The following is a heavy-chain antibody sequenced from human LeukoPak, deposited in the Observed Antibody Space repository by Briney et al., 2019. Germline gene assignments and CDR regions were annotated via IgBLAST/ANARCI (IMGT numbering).Heavy chain of an antibody. V-gene: IGHV4-59*01. CDR2: IYYSGST. CDR1: GGSTSSYY. J-gene: IGHJ5*02. CDR3: ARVLMVRGVIITGNWFDP. D-gene: IGHD3-10*01. Sequence: SETLSLTCTVSGGSTSSYYWSWIRQPPGKGLEWIGYIYYSGSTNYNPSLKSRVTISVDTSKNQFSLKLSSVTAADTAVYYCARVLMVRGVIITGNWFDPWGLGTLVTVSS.